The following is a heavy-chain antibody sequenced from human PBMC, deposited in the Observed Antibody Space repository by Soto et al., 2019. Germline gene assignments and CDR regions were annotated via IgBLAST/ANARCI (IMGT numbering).Heavy chain of an antibody. CDR3: TREQSDDNYFDP. D-gene: IGHD6-19*01. V-gene: IGHV4-61*08. CDR1: VAAVSSFGYF. J-gene: IGHJ5*02. Sequence: AETRSRTCTFSVAAVSSFGYFYTWFLQPPGKGLEWLVYIYYSGGTNYNPSLKSRVTISLDKSKSQFSLRLISVTAADTAVYYCTREQSDDNYFDPWGQGTLVTVSS. CDR2: IYYSGGT.